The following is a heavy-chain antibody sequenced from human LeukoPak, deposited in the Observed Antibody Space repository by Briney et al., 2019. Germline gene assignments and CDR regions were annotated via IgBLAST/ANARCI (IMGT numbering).Heavy chain of an antibody. CDR2: IYYSGST. CDR3: ARDWGTYFDY. V-gene: IGHV4-31*02. J-gene: IGHJ4*02. D-gene: IGHD7-27*01. CDR1: GFTFSSYW. Sequence: LRLSCAASGFTFSSYWMNWVRQHPGKGLEWIGYIYYSGSTYYNPSLESRLTMSVDTSKNQFSLHLTSVTAADTAVYYCARDWGTYFDYWGQGTLVTVSS.